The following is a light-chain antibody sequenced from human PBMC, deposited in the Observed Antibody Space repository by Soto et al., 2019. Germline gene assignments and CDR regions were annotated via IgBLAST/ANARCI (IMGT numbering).Light chain of an antibody. CDR3: PQYDNLSYT. J-gene: IGKJ2*01. CDR1: QDISNY. CDR2: DAS. V-gene: IGKV1-33*01. Sequence: QMTQSPSSLSASVGDRVTITCQASQDISNYLNWYQQKPGKAPKLLIYDASNLETGVPSRFSGSGSGTDYTCTISSLQPEDIATYYCPQYDNLSYTFGQGNTL.